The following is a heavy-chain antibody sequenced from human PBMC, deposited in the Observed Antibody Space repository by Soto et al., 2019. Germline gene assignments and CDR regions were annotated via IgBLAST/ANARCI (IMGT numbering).Heavy chain of an antibody. CDR3: AKFYGGNSAHTYTIDP. D-gene: IGHD2-21*02. Sequence: EVQLLESGGGLVQPGGSLRLSCAASGFTFSTYAMRWFRQAPRKGLEWVSTISSSGGSKHYADSVKGRFTISRDNSKNTLYLQMNRLRAEDTAGYYCAKFYGGNSAHTYTIDPWGQGPLVTVSS. CDR1: GFTFSTYA. V-gene: IGHV3-23*01. CDR2: ISSSGGSK. J-gene: IGHJ5*02.